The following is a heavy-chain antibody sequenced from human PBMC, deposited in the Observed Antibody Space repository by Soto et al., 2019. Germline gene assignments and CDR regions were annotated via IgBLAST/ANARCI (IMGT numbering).Heavy chain of an antibody. V-gene: IGHV3-7*01. CDR3: ATDSGTSDS. J-gene: IGHJ5*01. CDR2: IKQDGSER. CDR1: GFTLSTYW. D-gene: IGHD1-1*01. Sequence: GGSLRLSCAASGFTLSTYWMSWVRQAPGKGLEWVANIKQDGSERYYVDSVKGRFTISRDNAKNSLYLQMNSLRAEDTAVYYCATDSGTSDSWGQGTLVTVSS.